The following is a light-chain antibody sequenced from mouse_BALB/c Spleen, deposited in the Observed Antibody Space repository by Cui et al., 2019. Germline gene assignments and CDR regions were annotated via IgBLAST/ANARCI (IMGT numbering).Light chain of an antibody. V-gene: IGKV8-30*01. Sequence: DIVMSPFPTPLAVSVGEKVTMSCKSSQSLLYSSNQKNYLAWYQQKPGQSPKLLIYWASTRESGVPDRFTGSGSGTDFTLTSSSVKAEDLGVYYWQQYYPIFTFGSGTKLEIK. J-gene: IGKJ4*01. CDR1: QSLLYSSNQKNY. CDR2: WAS. CDR3: QQYYPIFT.